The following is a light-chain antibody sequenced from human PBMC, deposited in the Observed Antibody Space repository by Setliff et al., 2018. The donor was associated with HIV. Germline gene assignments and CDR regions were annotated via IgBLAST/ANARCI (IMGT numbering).Light chain of an antibody. V-gene: IGLV1-36*01. CDR3: CSYAGTYTLYV. CDR1: SSNIGNNV. CDR2: YDD. J-gene: IGLJ1*01. Sequence: QSVLTQPPSVSGVPRQRVTISCSGSSSNIGNNVVNWYQQIPGKAPRLLIYYDDLVPSGVSDRFSGSKSGTSASLAISGLQAEDEADYYCCSYAGTYTLYVFGTGTKVTVL.